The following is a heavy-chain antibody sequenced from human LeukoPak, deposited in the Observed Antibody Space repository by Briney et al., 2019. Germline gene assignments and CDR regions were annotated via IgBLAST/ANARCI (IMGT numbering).Heavy chain of an antibody. J-gene: IGHJ4*02. CDR2: INHSGSA. V-gene: IGHV4-34*01. Sequence: PSETLSLTCAVYGGSFSGYYWSWIRQPPGKGLEWIGEINHSGSANYNPSLKSRVTISVDTSKNQFSLNLNSVTAADTAVYYCARGEDYASGTFYYFFDSWGQGTPVTPSS. CDR1: GGSFSGYY. CDR3: ARGEDYASGTFYYFFDS. D-gene: IGHD3-10*01.